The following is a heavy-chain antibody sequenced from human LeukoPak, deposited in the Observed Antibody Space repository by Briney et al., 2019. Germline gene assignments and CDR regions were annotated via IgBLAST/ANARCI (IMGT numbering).Heavy chain of an antibody. CDR3: ARARYGSGGYFFDF. CDR1: GFNFNSYW. V-gene: IGHV3-7*04. D-gene: IGHD3-10*01. J-gene: IGHJ4*02. Sequence: GGSLRLSCAASGFNFNSYWMSWVRQAPGKGLECVANIKQDGSEIYFVDSVKGRFTISRDNAKSSLYLQMNSLRGEDTAVYCCARARYGSGGYFFDFWGQGTLVTVSS. CDR2: IKQDGSEI.